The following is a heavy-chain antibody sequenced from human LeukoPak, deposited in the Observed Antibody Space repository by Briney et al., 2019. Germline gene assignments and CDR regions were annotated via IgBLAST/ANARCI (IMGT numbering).Heavy chain of an antibody. J-gene: IGHJ4*02. CDR3: ARNYYDSSAYYYFDY. D-gene: IGHD3-22*01. V-gene: IGHV3-66*01. CDR2: IYSGGGT. Sequence: GGSLRLSCAASGFTVSSSYMNWVRQAPGKGLEWVSLIYSGGGTYYADSVKGRFTISRDNSKNTLYLQMNRLRAEDTAVYYCARNYYDSSAYYYFDYWGQGTLVTVSS. CDR1: GFTVSSSY.